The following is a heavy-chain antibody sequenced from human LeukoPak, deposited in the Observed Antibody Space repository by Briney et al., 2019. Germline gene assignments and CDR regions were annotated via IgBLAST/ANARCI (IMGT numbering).Heavy chain of an antibody. V-gene: IGHV4-4*07. CDR3: AREGAARPGFDY. D-gene: IGHD6-6*01. Sequence: KPSETLSLTCTVSGGSISTDHWNWIRQPAGKGLEWLGRIYISGSTNYNPSLKSRVTVSVDTSKNLFSLNLRSVTAADTAVYYCAREGAARPGFDYWGQGTLVTVSS. J-gene: IGHJ4*02. CDR1: GGSISTDH. CDR2: IYISGST.